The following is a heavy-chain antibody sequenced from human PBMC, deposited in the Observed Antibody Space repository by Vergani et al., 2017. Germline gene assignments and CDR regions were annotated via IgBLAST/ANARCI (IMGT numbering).Heavy chain of an antibody. CDR2: IYGSGNI. CDR3: VGGETRTDWLDP. Sequence: QVQLQESGPGLVKPSQTLSLPCSVSGVSASSTAFYWYWIRQPAGKGLEWSGRIYGSGNINYNPSLDSRVTISRDTSKNQFSLKVHSVTAADTAVYYCVGGETRTDWLDPWSQGTQVIVSS. J-gene: IGHJ5*02. D-gene: IGHD3-16*01. CDR1: GVSASSTAFY. V-gene: IGHV4-61*02.